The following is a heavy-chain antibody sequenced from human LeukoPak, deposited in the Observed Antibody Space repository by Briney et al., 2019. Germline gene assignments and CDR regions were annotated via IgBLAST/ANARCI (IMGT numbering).Heavy chain of an antibody. D-gene: IGHD3-9*01. CDR2: ISDDGINK. Sequence: GGSLRLSCAASGFTFSSHGMNWVRQAPGKGLEWVAVISDDGINKYYAESVKGRFTISRDNSKSTLYLQMSSLRAADTAVYYCARDPGVRLRYFDWLFDYWGQGTLVTVSS. CDR1: GFTFSSHG. V-gene: IGHV3-30-3*01. CDR3: ARDPGVRLRYFDWLFDY. J-gene: IGHJ4*02.